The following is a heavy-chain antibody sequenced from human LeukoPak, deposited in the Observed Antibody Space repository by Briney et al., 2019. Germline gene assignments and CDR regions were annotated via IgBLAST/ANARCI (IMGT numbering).Heavy chain of an antibody. CDR3: ARVPTIFGVVTKYYFDY. J-gene: IGHJ4*02. Sequence: GGSLRLSCAASGFTFSSYAMHWVRQAPGKGLEWVSYISSSSSTIYYADSVKGRFTISRDNSKNTLYLQMNSLRAEDTAVYYCARVPTIFGVVTKYYFDYWGQGTLVTVSS. CDR1: GFTFSSYA. CDR2: ISSSSSTI. V-gene: IGHV3-48*01. D-gene: IGHD3-3*01.